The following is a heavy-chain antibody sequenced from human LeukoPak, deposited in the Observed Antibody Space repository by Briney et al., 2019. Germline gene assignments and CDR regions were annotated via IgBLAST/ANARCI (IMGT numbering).Heavy chain of an antibody. D-gene: IGHD1-26*01. CDR1: GYTFTIYA. CDR2: INTNTGNP. CDR3: ARDRGSGSYWTGQFDY. J-gene: IGHJ4*02. Sequence: GASVKVSCTSSGYTFTIYAMNWVRQAPGQGLEWVGWINTNTGNPTYAQGFTGRVVFSLYTSVSTAYLQISSLKAEDTAVYYCARDRGSGSYWTGQFDYWGQGTLVTVSS. V-gene: IGHV7-4-1*02.